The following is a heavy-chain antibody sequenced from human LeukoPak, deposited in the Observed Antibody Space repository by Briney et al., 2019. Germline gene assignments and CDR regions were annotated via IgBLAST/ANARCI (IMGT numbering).Heavy chain of an antibody. CDR2: MNPNSDNT. CDR3: ARDLGITMIVDGDY. V-gene: IGHV1-8*01. D-gene: IGHD3-22*01. CDR1: GYTFTSYD. J-gene: IGHJ4*02. Sequence: ASVKVSCKASGYTFTSYDINWVRQAPGQGLEWMGWMNPNSDNTGYAQKFQGRVTMTRDTSTSTVYMELSSLRSEDTAVYYCARDLGITMIVDGDYWGQGTLVTVSS.